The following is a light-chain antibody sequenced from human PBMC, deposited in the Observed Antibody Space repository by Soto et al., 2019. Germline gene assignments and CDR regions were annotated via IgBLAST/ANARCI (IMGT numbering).Light chain of an antibody. J-gene: IGLJ1*01. CDR2: DVS. V-gene: IGLV2-14*01. CDR3: SSHTSSSLYV. CDR1: SSDVGGYNY. Sequence: QSALTQPASVSGSHGESITISCTGTSSDVGGYNYASWYQQHPGKAPKIMIYDVSNRPSGVSNRFSGSKSRNTASLTISGLQAEYEADHYCSSHTSSSLYVFGTGTKVTVL.